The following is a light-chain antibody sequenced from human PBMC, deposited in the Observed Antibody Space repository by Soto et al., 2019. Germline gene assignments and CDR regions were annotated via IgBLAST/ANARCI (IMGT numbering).Light chain of an antibody. CDR3: QQYNSYSWT. Sequence: DIQMTQSPSTLSASVGDRVTITCRASQSISSWLAWYQQKPGKAPKLLIYDASSLESGVPSRFSGSGSGTEFPLTISSLQPDDFATYYCQQYNSYSWTFGQGTKLAIK. J-gene: IGKJ1*01. CDR2: DAS. CDR1: QSISSW. V-gene: IGKV1-5*01.